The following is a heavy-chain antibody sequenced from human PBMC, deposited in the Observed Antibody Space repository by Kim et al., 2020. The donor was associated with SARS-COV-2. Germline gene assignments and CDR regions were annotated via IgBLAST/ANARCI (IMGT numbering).Heavy chain of an antibody. CDR3: ARGEAGPYYYYGMDV. CDR1: GYTFTSYG. V-gene: IGHV1-18*01. J-gene: IGHJ6*02. CDR2: ISAYNGNT. D-gene: IGHD6-19*01. Sequence: ASVKVSCKASGYTFTSYGISWVRQAPGQGLEWMGWISAYNGNTNYAQKLQGRVTMTTDTSTSTAYMELRSLRSDDTAVYYCARGEAGPYYYYGMDVWGQGTTVTVSS.